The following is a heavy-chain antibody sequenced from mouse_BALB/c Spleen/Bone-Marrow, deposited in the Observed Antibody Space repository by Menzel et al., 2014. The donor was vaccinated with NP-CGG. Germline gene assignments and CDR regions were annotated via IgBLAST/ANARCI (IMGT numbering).Heavy chain of an antibody. J-gene: IGHJ2*01. CDR3: ARGGISVDY. Sequence: QVQLQQSGADLVRPGSSVKISCESSGYVFSTYWINWVKQRPGQGLEWIGQIYPGDGDTDYNGKFKDKATLTADKSSNTAYMQLSSLTSGDSAVYFCARGGISVDYWGQGTTLTVSS. CDR2: IYPGDGDT. V-gene: IGHV1-80*01. CDR1: GYVFSTYW.